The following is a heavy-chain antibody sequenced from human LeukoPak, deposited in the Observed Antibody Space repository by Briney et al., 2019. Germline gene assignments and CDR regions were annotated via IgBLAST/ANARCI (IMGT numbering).Heavy chain of an antibody. CDR3: ARDYYDSSGYYFP. Sequence: ASVKVSCKASGYTFTGYYMHWVRQAPGQGLEWMGWINPNSGGTNYAQEFQGRVTMTRDTSISTAYMELSRLRSDDTAVYYCARDYYDSSGYYFPWGQGTLVTVSS. V-gene: IGHV1-2*02. D-gene: IGHD3-22*01. CDR2: INPNSGGT. J-gene: IGHJ5*02. CDR1: GYTFTGYY.